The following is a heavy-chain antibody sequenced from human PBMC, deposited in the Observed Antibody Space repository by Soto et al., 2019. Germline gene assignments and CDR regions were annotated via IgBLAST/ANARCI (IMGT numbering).Heavy chain of an antibody. Sequence: QVQLQQWGAGLLKPSETLSLTCAVYGGSFSGYYWSWIRQPPGKGLEWIGEINHSGRPNYNPSLKSRVTISVYTSKNHFSLELSSVTAADTAVYCCAYSTYVFLPQGGWCDPWGQGSLVTVSS. V-gene: IGHV4-34*01. J-gene: IGHJ5*02. CDR3: AYSTYVFLPQGGWCDP. CDR2: INHSGRP. CDR1: GGSFSGYY. D-gene: IGHD4-4*01.